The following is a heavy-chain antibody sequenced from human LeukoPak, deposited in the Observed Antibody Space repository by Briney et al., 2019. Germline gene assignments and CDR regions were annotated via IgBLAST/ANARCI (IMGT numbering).Heavy chain of an antibody. Sequence: PSETLSLTCTVSGYSISSGYYWGWIRPPPGEGLEWMGIIYHSGSTYYNPSLKSRVTISVDTSKNQFSLKLSSVTAADTAVYYCARVFGVVIIRANWFDPWGQGTLVTVSS. J-gene: IGHJ5*02. CDR3: ARVFGVVIIRANWFDP. CDR1: GYSISSGYY. V-gene: IGHV4-38-2*02. D-gene: IGHD3-3*01. CDR2: IYHSGST.